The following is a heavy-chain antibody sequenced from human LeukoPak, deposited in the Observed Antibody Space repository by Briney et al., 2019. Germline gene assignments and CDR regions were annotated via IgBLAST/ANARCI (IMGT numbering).Heavy chain of an antibody. CDR1: GFTFSDYF. D-gene: IGHD6-6*01. J-gene: IGHJ4*01. CDR3: ATSRVFDY. CDR2: INPDGDNI. V-gene: IGHV3-11*04. Sequence: PGGSLRLSCQASGFTFSDYFMNWIRQAPGKGLEWLSSINPDGDNIYYADSVKGRFTISRDNAKNILYLEMTSLRMEDAGLYYCATSRVFDYWGHGTLVSVSA.